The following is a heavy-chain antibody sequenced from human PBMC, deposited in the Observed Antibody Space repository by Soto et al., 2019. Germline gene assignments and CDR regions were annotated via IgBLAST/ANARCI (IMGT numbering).Heavy chain of an antibody. V-gene: IGHV3-33*01. CDR3: ARACLHDYSNYVLCDYFDY. CDR1: GFTFSSYG. J-gene: IGHJ4*02. CDR2: IWYDGSNK. Sequence: GGSLRLSCAASGFTFSSYGMHWVRQAPGKGLEWVAVIWYDGSNKYYADSVKGRFTISRDNSKNTLYLQMNSLRAEDTAVYYCARACLHDYSNYVLCDYFDYWGQGTLVTVSS. D-gene: IGHD4-4*01.